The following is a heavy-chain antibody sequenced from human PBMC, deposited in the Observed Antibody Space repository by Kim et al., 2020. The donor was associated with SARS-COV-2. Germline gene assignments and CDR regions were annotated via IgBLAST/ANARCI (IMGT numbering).Heavy chain of an antibody. Sequence: GESLKISCKGSGYSFTSYWISWVRQMPGKGLEWMGRIDPSDSYTNYSPSFQGHVTISADKSISTAYLQWSSLKASDTAMYYCASGRGSYLGLDVWGQGTTVTVSS. CDR2: IDPSDSYT. J-gene: IGHJ6*02. CDR3: ASGRGSYLGLDV. CDR1: GYSFTSYW. V-gene: IGHV5-10-1*01. D-gene: IGHD3-16*02.